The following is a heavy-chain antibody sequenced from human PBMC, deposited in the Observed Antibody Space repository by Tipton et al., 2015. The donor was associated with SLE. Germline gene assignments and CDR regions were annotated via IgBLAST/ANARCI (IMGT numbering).Heavy chain of an antibody. V-gene: IGHV4-34*01. CDR2: INHSGST. J-gene: IGHJ3*02. CDR1: GGSFRGYH. CDR3: ARKRNGMGI. Sequence: TLSLTCAVYGGSFRGYHWSWIRQPPGKGLEWIGEINHSGSTNHNPSLKRRVTISVDTSKNQFFLKLSSVTAADTAVYYCARKRNGMGIWGQGTMVTVSS. D-gene: IGHD5-24*01.